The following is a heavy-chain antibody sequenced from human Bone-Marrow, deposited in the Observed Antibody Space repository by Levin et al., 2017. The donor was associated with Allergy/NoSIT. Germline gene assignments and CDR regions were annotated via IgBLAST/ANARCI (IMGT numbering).Heavy chain of an antibody. CDR1: GFTFSSYA. V-gene: IGHV3-30-3*01. CDR3: ARDGADIVVVVAAGYYFDY. D-gene: IGHD2-15*01. Sequence: LSLTCAASGFTFSSYAMHWVRQAPGKGLEWVAVISYDGSNKYYADSVKGRFTISRDNSKNTLYLQMNSLRAEDTAVYYCARDGADIVVVVAAGYYFDYWGQGTLVTVSS. J-gene: IGHJ4*02. CDR2: ISYDGSNK.